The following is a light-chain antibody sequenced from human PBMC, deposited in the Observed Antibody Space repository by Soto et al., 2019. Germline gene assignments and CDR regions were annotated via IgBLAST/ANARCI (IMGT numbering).Light chain of an antibody. Sequence: EIVLTQSPGTLSLSPGERATLSCRASQSVSSSYLAWYQQKPGQAPRLLIYGASSRATGIPDRFSGSGSGTAFPLTISRLEPEDFAVYYCQQYGSSPLMYTFGPGTKLEIK. CDR3: QQYGSSPLMYT. V-gene: IGKV3-20*01. J-gene: IGKJ2*01. CDR1: QSVSSSY. CDR2: GAS.